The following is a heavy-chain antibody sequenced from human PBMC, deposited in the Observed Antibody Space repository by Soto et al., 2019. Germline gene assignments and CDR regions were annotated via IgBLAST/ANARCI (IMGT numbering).Heavy chain of an antibody. D-gene: IGHD3-22*01. CDR1: GGSISSYY. J-gene: IGHJ4*02. CDR3: ARDSDYSSGYSHFDY. V-gene: IGHV4-4*07. Sequence: SETLSLTCTVSGGSISSYYCSWIRQPPGKGLEWIGRIYTSLSTNYNPSLKSLVTISVDTSKNQFSLKLSSVTAADTAMYYCARDSDYSSGYSHFDYWGQGTLVTVSS. CDR2: IYTSLST.